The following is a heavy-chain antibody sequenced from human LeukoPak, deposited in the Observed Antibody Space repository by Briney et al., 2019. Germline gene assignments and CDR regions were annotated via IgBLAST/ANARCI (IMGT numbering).Heavy chain of an antibody. Sequence: ASVKVSCKASGYTFTSYGISWVRQAPGQGLEWMGWISAYNGNTNYAQKLQGRVTMTTDTSTSTAYMELRSLRSDDTAVYYCARSDGDGKDYYYDMDVLGKGTTVTVSS. CDR1: GYTFTSYG. D-gene: IGHD4-17*01. CDR3: ARSDGDGKDYYYDMDV. J-gene: IGHJ6*03. CDR2: ISAYNGNT. V-gene: IGHV1-18*01.